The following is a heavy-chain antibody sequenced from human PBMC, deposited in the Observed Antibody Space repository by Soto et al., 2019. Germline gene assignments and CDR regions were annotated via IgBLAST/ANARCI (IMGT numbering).Heavy chain of an antibody. J-gene: IGHJ5*02. D-gene: IGHD3-3*02. CDR2: INPSRATT. CDR1: GDTFSSQY. Sequence: QVQLVQSGAEVKKPGASMKVSCKSFGDTFSSQYIHWVRQAPGQGLEWVGLINPSRATTTISQKFPGRFTLTSDTSARTVYMELSSLRSDDTAIYFCVGVADLEGRYNWFDPWGQGTLVTVSS. V-gene: IGHV1-46*01. CDR3: VGVADLEGRYNWFDP.